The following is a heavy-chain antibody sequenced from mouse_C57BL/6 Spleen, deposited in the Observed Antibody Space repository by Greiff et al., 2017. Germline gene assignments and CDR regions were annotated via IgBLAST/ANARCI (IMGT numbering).Heavy chain of an antibody. CDR3: ASHESGGFAY. V-gene: IGHV5-12*01. CDR1: GFTFSDYY. Sequence: EVMLVESGGGLVQPGGSLKLSCAASGFTFSDYYLYWVRQTPEKRLEWVAYISNGGGSTYYPDTVKGRFTISRDNAKNTLYLQMSRLESEDTAMYYCASHESGGFAYWGQGTLVTVSA. CDR2: ISNGGGST. J-gene: IGHJ3*01.